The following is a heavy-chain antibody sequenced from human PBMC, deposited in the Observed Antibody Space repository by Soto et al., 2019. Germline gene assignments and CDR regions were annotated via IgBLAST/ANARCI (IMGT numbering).Heavy chain of an antibody. CDR2: IIPIFGTA. V-gene: IGHV1-69*13. CDR1: GGTFSSYA. J-gene: IGHJ4*02. CDR3: ARDEGPYSSGWYAYY. D-gene: IGHD6-19*01. Sequence: ASVKVSCKASGGTFSSYAISWVRQAPGQGLEWMGGIIPIFGTANYAQKFQGRVTITADESTSTAYMELSSLRSEDTAVYYCARDEGPYSSGWYAYYWGQGTLVTVSS.